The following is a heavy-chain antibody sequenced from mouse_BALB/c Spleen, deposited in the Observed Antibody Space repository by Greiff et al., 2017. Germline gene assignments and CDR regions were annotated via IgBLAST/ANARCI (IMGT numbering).Heavy chain of an antibody. J-gene: IGHJ3*01. CDR1: GFTFSSYG. D-gene: IGHD2-4*01. CDR2: INSNGGST. CDR3: ARDQIDSFAY. Sequence: EVQVVESGGGLVQPGGSLKLSCAASGFTFSSYGMSWVRQTPDKRLELVATINSNGGSTYYPDSVKGRFTISRDNAKNTLYLQMSSLKSEDTAMYYCARDQIDSFAYWGQGTLVTVSA. V-gene: IGHV5-6-3*01.